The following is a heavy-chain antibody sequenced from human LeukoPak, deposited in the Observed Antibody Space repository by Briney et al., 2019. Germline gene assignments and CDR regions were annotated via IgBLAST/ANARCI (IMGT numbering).Heavy chain of an antibody. J-gene: IGHJ6*02. Sequence: ASETLSLTCAVYGGSFSGYYWSWIRQPPGKGLEWIGEINHSGSTNYNPSLKSRVTISVDMSKNQFSLKLSSVTAADTAVYYCARGGTYGSGSYWPFYYGMDVWGQGTTVTVSS. D-gene: IGHD3-10*01. CDR3: ARGGTYGSGSYWPFYYGMDV. V-gene: IGHV4-34*01. CDR1: GGSFSGYY. CDR2: INHSGST.